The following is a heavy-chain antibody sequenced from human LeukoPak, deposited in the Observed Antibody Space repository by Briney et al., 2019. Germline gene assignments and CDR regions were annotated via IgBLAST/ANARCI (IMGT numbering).Heavy chain of an antibody. D-gene: IGHD1-26*01. CDR2: IKSKSDGGTT. CDR3: TTDLGSD. V-gene: IGHV3-15*01. CDR1: GFTFTNAW. J-gene: IGHJ4*02. Sequence: GGSLRLSCAASGFTFTNAWMNWVRQAPGKGLETVCRIKSKSDGGTTYYAAPVKGRFTISRDDSKNTLYLQMNSLKIEDTAVYYCTTDLGSDWGQGTLVTVSS.